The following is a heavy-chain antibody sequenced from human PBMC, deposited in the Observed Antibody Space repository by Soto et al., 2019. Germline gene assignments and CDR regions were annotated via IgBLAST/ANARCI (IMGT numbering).Heavy chain of an antibody. V-gene: IGHV1-69*08. CDR1: GGTFSSYT. J-gene: IGHJ4*02. CDR3: AREEYSGYDSPFDY. CDR2: IIPILGIA. Sequence: QVQLVQSGAEVKKPGSSVKVSCKASGGTFSSYTISWVRQAPGQGLEWMGRIIPILGIANYAQKFQGRVTITADKSTSTAYMELSSLRSEDTAVYYCAREEYSGYDSPFDYWGQGTLVTVSS. D-gene: IGHD5-12*01.